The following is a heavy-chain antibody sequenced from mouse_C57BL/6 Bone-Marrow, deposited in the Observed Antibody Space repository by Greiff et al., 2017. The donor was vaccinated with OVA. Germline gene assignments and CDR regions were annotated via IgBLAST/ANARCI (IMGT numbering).Heavy chain of an antibody. Sequence: DVMLVESGGGLVQPKGSLKLSCAASGFSFNTYAMNWVRQAPGKGLEWVARIRSKSNNYATYYADSVKDRFTISRDDSESMLYLQMNNLKTEDTAMYYCVRQALCMDYWGQGTSVTVSS. CDR3: VRQALCMDY. D-gene: IGHD6-5*01. J-gene: IGHJ4*01. CDR2: IRSKSNNYAT. CDR1: GFSFNTYA. V-gene: IGHV10-1*01.